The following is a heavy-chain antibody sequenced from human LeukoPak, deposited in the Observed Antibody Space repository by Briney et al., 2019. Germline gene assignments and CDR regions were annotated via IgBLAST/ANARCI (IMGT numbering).Heavy chain of an antibody. J-gene: IGHJ4*02. CDR3: ARYGVGQLRFLEWLYFDY. V-gene: IGHV1-18*01. CDR2: ISAYNGNT. CDR1: GYTFTSYG. D-gene: IGHD3-3*01. Sequence: ASVKVSCKASGYTFTSYGISWVRQAPGQGLEWMGWISAYNGNTNYAQKLQGRVTMTTDTSTSTAYMELRSLRSDDTAVYYCARYGVGQLRFLEWLYFDYWGQGTLVTVSS.